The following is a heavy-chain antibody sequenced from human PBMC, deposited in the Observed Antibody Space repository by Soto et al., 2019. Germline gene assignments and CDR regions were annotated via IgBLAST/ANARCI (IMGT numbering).Heavy chain of an antibody. CDR2: ISAYNGNT. J-gene: IGHJ4*02. Sequence: QVPLVQSGAEVKKPGASVKVSYKASGYTFSGYAMGWVRQAPGQGLEWMGWISAYNGNTDYAQKFQGRVTMTTDTSTSTAYMELRSLTSDDTAVYYCARPFGDYGDYAWSLRYWGQGTLVTVSS. CDR3: ARPFGDYGDYAWSLRY. D-gene: IGHD4-17*01. CDR1: GYTFSGYA. V-gene: IGHV1-18*01.